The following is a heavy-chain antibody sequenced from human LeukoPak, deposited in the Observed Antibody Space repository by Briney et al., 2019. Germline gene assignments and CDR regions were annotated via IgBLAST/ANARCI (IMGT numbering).Heavy chain of an antibody. J-gene: IGHJ3*02. Sequence: GRSLRLSCAASGFTFSSYAMHWVRQAPGKGLEWVAVISYDGSNKYYADSVKGRFTISRDNSKNTLYLQMNSLRAEDTAVYYCAREGWNSSGSGAFDIWGQGTMVTVSS. CDR1: GFTFSSYA. D-gene: IGHD6-19*01. V-gene: IGHV3-30-3*01. CDR3: AREGWNSSGSGAFDI. CDR2: ISYDGSNK.